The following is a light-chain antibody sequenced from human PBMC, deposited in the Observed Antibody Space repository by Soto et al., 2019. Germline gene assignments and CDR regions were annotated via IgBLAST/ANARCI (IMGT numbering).Light chain of an antibody. V-gene: IGLV1-40*01. CDR1: SSNTGAGYD. J-gene: IGLJ3*02. CDR2: GNY. CDR3: PSYDTSLNDWV. Sequence: QSVLTQPPSVSGAPGQRVTISCTGSSSNTGAGYDVHWYQQVPGMAPKLLIFGNYERPSGVPDRFSGSKSGASASLAISGLQTEDEADYYCPSYDTSLNDWVFGGGTKLTVL.